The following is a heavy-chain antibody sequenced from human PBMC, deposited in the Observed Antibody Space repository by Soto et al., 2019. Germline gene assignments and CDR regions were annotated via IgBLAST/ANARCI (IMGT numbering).Heavy chain of an antibody. Sequence: PSETLSLTCTVSGGSISSYYWSWIRQPPGKGLEWIGYIYYSGSTNYNPSLKSRVTISVDTSKNQFSLKLSSVTAADTAVYYCARLEAAGGLFLFDPWGQGTLVTVS. CDR3: ARLEAAGGLFLFDP. D-gene: IGHD6-13*01. CDR1: GGSISSYY. J-gene: IGHJ5*02. V-gene: IGHV4-59*08. CDR2: IYYSGST.